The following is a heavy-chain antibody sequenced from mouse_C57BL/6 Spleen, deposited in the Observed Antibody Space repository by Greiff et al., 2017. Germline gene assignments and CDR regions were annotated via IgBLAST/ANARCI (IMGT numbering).Heavy chain of an antibody. J-gene: IGHJ4*01. V-gene: IGHV1-62-2*01. D-gene: IGHD2-4*01. Sequence: VQLQESVAELVKPGASVKLSCTASGYTFTEYTIHWVKQRSGQGLEWIGWVYPGSGRIKYNEKFKDKSTLTADKSSLTVSMELSRLTSEDSAVDVCARHEGKEAPIYYDYGDGAMDYWGQGTSVTVSS. CDR3: ARHEGKEAPIYYDYGDGAMDY. CDR1: GYTFTEYT. CDR2: VYPGSGRI.